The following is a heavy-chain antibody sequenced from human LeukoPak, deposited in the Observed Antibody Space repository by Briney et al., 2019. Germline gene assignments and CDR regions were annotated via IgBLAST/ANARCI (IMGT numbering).Heavy chain of an antibody. CDR1: GYRFTSYW. Sequence: GLPLHISCNGPGYRFTSYWIGWVRHVRRKGLEWMGISNPIDSDTRYSTRFQREVTISDYKSLSSTYLQWSSLKPPDTGLYYCARHDGLNFYWLSPTEKGFDYWGQGTLVTVSS. V-gene: IGHV5-51*01. CDR2: SNPIDSDT. J-gene: IGHJ4*02. CDR3: ARHDGLNFYWLSPTEKGFDY. D-gene: IGHD3-9*01.